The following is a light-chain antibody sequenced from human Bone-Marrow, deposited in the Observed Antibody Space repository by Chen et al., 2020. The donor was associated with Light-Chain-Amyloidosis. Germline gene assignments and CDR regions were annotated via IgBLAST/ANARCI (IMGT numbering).Light chain of an antibody. Sequence: DVVMTQSPLSLPVTLGQPASISCRSSHSLVYSDGNTFWSWFHQRPGQSPRRLIYEVSKRDSGVPDRFSGSGSGTDFTLKISRVEAEDVGVYYCMQGTHWPWTFGQWTKVEIK. CDR1: HSLVYSDGNTF. J-gene: IGKJ1*01. CDR3: MQGTHWPWT. CDR2: EVS. V-gene: IGKV2-30*01.